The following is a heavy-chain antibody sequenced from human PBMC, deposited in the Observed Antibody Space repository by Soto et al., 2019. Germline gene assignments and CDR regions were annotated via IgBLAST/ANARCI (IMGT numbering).Heavy chain of an antibody. CDR1: GFTFSDHY. Sequence: EVQLVESGGGLVQPEGSLRLSCAASGFTFSDHYMDWVRQAPGKGLEWVGRIKNHANSYTTEYSAPGKGRFISSRDDSTHSVFLQMNRLKPDDTSVYYGTRMRLVSSRPSDSWAKGILVTVS. CDR2: IKNHANSYTT. D-gene: IGHD6-19*01. CDR3: TRMRLVSSRPSDS. J-gene: IGHJ4*02. V-gene: IGHV3-72*01.